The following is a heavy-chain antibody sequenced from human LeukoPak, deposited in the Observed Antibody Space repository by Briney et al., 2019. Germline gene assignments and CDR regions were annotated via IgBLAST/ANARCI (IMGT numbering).Heavy chain of an antibody. J-gene: IGHJ4*02. CDR2: ISGSGGST. D-gene: IGHD3-16*01. Sequence: GGSLRLSCAASGFTFSSYAMSWVRQAPGKGLEWVSAISGSGGSTYYADSVKGRFTISRDNGKNSLYLQMSSLRAEDTAVYYCSRGPHNFDYWGQGTLVTVSS. CDR1: GFTFSSYA. CDR3: SRGPHNFDY. V-gene: IGHV3-23*01.